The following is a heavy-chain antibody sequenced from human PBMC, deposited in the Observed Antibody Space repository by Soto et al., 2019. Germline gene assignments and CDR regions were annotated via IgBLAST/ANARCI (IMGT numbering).Heavy chain of an antibody. Sequence: PGGSLRLSCAASGFTFSDHYMDWVRQAPGKGLEWVGRTRNKANSYTTEYAASVKGRFTISRDDSKNSLYLQMNSLKTEDTAVYYCILAAAGPRGYDFDYWGQGTLVTVSS. D-gene: IGHD6-13*01. CDR1: GFTFSDHY. CDR2: TRNKANSYTT. J-gene: IGHJ4*02. V-gene: IGHV3-72*01. CDR3: ILAAAGPRGYDFDY.